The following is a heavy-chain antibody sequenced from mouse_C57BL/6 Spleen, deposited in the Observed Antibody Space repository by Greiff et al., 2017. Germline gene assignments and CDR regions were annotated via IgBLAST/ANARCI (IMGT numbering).Heavy chain of an antibody. CDR3: AKVYYYYDDGLSWFAY. CDR2: INYDGSRP. J-gene: IGHJ3*01. D-gene: IGHD2-4*01. CDR1: GFTFSAYY. Sequence: EVQREEPEGGLVKPGRSMKLSCTASGFTFSAYYMAWVRQVPEQGLEWVANINYDGSRPYYLDSLKTRFIISRDNAKNILYPQINMLMSMDTATYYCAKVYYYYDDGLSWFAYWGQGTLVTVSA. V-gene: IGHV5-16*01.